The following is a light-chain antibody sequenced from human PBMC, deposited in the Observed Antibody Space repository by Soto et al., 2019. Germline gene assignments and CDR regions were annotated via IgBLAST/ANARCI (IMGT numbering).Light chain of an antibody. CDR3: QQRHMWPIT. CDR1: QSFRGR. V-gene: IGKV3-11*01. J-gene: IGKJ5*01. CDR2: DAY. Sequence: EVVLTQSPVTLSLSPGERATLSCRASQSFRGRLAWYQQKPGQAPRLLIYDAYNRATGIPPRFSGSGSGTDFTLTISSLEPEDSAVYYCQQRHMWPITFGQGTRLEI.